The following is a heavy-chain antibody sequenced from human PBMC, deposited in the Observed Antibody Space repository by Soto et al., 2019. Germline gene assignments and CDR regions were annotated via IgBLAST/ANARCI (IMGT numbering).Heavy chain of an antibody. CDR2: ISTFNVNT. J-gene: IGHJ5*02. CDR1: ASTFTGYT. CDR3: ARGTVTSGRWFGP. D-gene: IGHD4-17*01. V-gene: IGHV1-18*04. Sequence: QVHLVQSGTEVKEPGASVKVSCKASASTFTGYTINWVRQAPGQGLEWMGWISTFNVNTKYAGNFEGRVTMTTNTSTPTAYMELTILTFDDTAVYFCARGTVTSGRWFGPWGQGTLVSVSS.